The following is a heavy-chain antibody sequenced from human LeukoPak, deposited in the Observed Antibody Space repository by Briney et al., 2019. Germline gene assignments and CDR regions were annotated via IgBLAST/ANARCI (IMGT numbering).Heavy chain of an antibody. CDR2: IRYDGSNK. CDR1: GFTFSSYG. D-gene: IGHD3-10*01. Sequence: GGSLRLSCAASGFTFSSYGMHWVRQAPGKGLEWVAFIRYDGSNKYYADSVKGRFTISRDNSKNTLYLQMNSLRAEDTAVYYCYGSGSYVRGGDAFDIWGQGTMVTVSS. J-gene: IGHJ3*02. V-gene: IGHV3-30*02. CDR3: YGSGSYVRGGDAFDI.